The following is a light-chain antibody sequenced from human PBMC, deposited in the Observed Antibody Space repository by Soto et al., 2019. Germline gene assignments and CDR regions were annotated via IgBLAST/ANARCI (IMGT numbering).Light chain of an antibody. CDR3: SSFTDSFTLV. CDR1: SSDVGDYKY. CDR2: EVS. Sequence: QSALTQHASVSGSPGQSITISCSGTSSDVGDYKYVSWYQRHPGKVPKLMIYEVSHRPSGVPDRFSGSKSGNTAFLTISGLQADDEADYYCSSFTDSFTLVFGGGTKLTVL. V-gene: IGLV2-14*01. J-gene: IGLJ3*02.